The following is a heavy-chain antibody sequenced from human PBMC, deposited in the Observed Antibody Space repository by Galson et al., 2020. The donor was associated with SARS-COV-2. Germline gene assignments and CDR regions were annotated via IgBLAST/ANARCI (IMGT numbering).Heavy chain of an antibody. V-gene: IGHV3-66*01. J-gene: IGHJ6*02. Sequence: GESLKISCAASGFTVSSNYMSWVRQAPGKGLEWVSVIYSGGSTYYADSVKGRFTISRDNSKNTLYLQMNSLRAEDTAVYYCARESLYCSSTSCYRRTKYYYGMDVWGQGTTVTVSS. CDR2: IYSGGST. D-gene: IGHD2-2*01. CDR3: ARESLYCSSTSCYRRTKYYYGMDV. CDR1: GFTVSSNY.